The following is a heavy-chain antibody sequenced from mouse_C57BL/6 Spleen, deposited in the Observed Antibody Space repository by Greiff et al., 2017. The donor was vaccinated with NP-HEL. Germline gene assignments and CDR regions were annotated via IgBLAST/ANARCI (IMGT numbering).Heavy chain of an antibody. V-gene: IGHV1-81*01. J-gene: IGHJ2*01. CDR1: GYTFTSYG. CDR2: IYPRSGNT. CDR3: ATMMTTRIGY. Sequence: QVQLQQSGAELARPGASVKLSCKASGYTFTSYGISWVKQRTGQGLVWIGEIYPRSGNTYYNEKFKGKATLTADKSSSTAYMELRSLTSEDSAVYFCATMMTTRIGYWGQGATLTVSS. D-gene: IGHD2-4*01.